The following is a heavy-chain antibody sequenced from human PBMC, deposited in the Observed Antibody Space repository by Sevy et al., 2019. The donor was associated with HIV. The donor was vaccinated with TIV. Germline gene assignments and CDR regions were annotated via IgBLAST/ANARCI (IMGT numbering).Heavy chain of an antibody. CDR1: GFTFSTYA. J-gene: IGHJ6*02. V-gene: IGHV3-23*01. D-gene: IGHD3-3*02. CDR2: ISGSGGST. Sequence: GGSLRLSCVASGFTFSTYAMSWVRQAPGKGLEWVSAISGSGGSTYYADSVKGRFTISRDKSKNTLYLQLNSLRVEDTVVFYCAKGDSTFYGLDVWGQGTMVTVSS. CDR3: AKGDSTFYGLDV.